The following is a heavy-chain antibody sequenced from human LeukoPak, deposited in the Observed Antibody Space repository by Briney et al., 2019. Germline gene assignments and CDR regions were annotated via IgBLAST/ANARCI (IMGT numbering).Heavy chain of an antibody. D-gene: IGHD3-22*01. Sequence: GGSLRLSCAASGFTFSSYEMNWVRQAPGKGLEWVSSISSGSSFMYYADSVKGRFTISRDNAKNSLYLQMNSLRAKDTALYYCARDYYDSSGSSWFDPWGQGTLVTVSS. CDR1: GFTFSSYE. CDR3: ARDYYDSSGSSWFDP. J-gene: IGHJ5*02. V-gene: IGHV3-21*01. CDR2: ISSGSSFM.